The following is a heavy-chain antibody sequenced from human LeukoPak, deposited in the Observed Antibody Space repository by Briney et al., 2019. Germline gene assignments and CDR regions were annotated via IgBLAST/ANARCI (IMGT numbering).Heavy chain of an antibody. V-gene: IGHV1-2*02. CDR3: ARDKTPGIAAAGPPDY. D-gene: IGHD6-13*01. CDR2: INPHSGGT. Sequence: GASVKVSCKASGYTFTGYYMHWVRQAPGQGLEWMGWINPHSGGTNYAQKCQGRVTMTRDTSISTAYMELSRLRSDDTAVYYCARDKTPGIAAAGPPDYWGQGTLVTVSS. J-gene: IGHJ4*02. CDR1: GYTFTGYY.